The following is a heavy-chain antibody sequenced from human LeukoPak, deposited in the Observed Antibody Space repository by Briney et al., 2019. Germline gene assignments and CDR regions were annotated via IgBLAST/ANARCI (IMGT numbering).Heavy chain of an antibody. CDR2: INSDGSST. D-gene: IGHD2-2*01. V-gene: IGHV3-74*01. Sequence: GGSLRLSCAASGFTFSSYWMHWVRQSPGKGLVWVSRINSDGSSTSYADSVKGRFTISRDNAKNTLYLQMNSLRAEDTAVYYCARRRRCSTSCYVDLDYWGRGTLVTVSS. CDR3: ARRRRCSTSCYVDLDY. J-gene: IGHJ4*02. CDR1: GFTFSSYW.